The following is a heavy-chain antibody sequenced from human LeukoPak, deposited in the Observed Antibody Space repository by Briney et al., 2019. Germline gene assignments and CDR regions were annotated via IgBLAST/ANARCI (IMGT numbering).Heavy chain of an antibody. Sequence: GGSLRLSCAASGFTFSSYWMSWVRQAPGKGLEWVANIKQDGGEKDYVDSVKGRFTISRDNAKNSLYLQMNSLRAEDTAVYYCARDDCSSISCYHNWFDPWGQGTLVTVSS. D-gene: IGHD2-2*01. CDR1: GFTFSSYW. V-gene: IGHV3-7*01. CDR3: ARDDCSSISCYHNWFDP. CDR2: IKQDGGEK. J-gene: IGHJ5*02.